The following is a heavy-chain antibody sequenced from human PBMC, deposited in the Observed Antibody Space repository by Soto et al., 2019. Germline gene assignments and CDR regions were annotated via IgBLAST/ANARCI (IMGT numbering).Heavy chain of an antibody. CDR1: GGSISSGGYS. V-gene: IGHV4-30-2*01. CDR3: ASSYYDSSGSALRD. CDR2: IYHSGST. Sequence: QLQLQESGSGLVKPSQTLSLTCTVSGGSISSGGYSWSWIRQPPGKGLEWIGYIYHSGSTYYNPSLKSRVTISVNSSKTQFSLKLSSVTAADTAVYYCASSYYDSSGSALRDWGQGTLVTVSS. D-gene: IGHD3-22*01. J-gene: IGHJ1*01.